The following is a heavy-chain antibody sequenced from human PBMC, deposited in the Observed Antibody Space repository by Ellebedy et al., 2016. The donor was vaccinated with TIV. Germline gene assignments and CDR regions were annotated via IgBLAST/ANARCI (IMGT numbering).Heavy chain of an antibody. CDR1: GFTFSTYT. CDR3: ARDTLLPATTGLDY. Sequence: PGGSLRLSCAASGFTFSTYTMNWVRQAPGKGLEWISYISSTANTIYYADSVKGRFTISRDNAKNSLYLQRNSLRAEDTAVYYCARDTLLPATTGLDYWGPGTLVTVSS. J-gene: IGHJ4*02. CDR2: ISSTANTI. V-gene: IGHV3-48*04. D-gene: IGHD3-10*01.